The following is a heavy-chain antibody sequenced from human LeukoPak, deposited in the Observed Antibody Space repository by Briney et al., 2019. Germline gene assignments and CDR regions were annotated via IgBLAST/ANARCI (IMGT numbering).Heavy chain of an antibody. D-gene: IGHD4-11*01. J-gene: IGHJ4*02. Sequence: GVSLRLSCAASGFTVSSYSMNWVRQAPGKGLEWVSSISSSSSYIYYADSVKGRFTISRDNAKNSLYLQMNSLRAEDTAVYYCARNEGDYSFDYWGQGTLVTVSS. CDR1: GFTVSSYS. CDR2: ISSSSSYI. V-gene: IGHV3-21*01. CDR3: ARNEGDYSFDY.